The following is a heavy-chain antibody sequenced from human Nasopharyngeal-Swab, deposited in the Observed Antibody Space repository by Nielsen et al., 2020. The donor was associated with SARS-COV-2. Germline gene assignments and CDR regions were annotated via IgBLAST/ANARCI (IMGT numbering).Heavy chain of an antibody. J-gene: IGHJ6*02. Sequence: WIPQPPGKGLEWIGSIYYSGSTYYNPSLKSRVTISVDTSKNQSSLKLSSVTAADTAVYYYARRVARAPRHEGDYYYGMDVWGQGTTVTVSS. V-gene: IGHV4-39*01. CDR3: ARRVARAPRHEGDYYYGMDV. CDR2: IYYSGST. D-gene: IGHD3-16*01.